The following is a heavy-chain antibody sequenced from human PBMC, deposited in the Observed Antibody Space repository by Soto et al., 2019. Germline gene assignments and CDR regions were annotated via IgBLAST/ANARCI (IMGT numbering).Heavy chain of an antibody. J-gene: IGHJ4*02. V-gene: IGHV3-21*01. CDR1: GFTFSSHS. CDR3: ARQMTTGPFDY. D-gene: IGHD4-4*01. CDR2: ISSSSSYI. Sequence: GSLRISCAASGFTFSSHSLKWVRQAPGKGLEWVSSISSSSSYIYYADSVKGRFTISRDNAKNSLYLQMNSLRAEDTAVYYCARQMTTGPFDYWGQGTLVTVSS.